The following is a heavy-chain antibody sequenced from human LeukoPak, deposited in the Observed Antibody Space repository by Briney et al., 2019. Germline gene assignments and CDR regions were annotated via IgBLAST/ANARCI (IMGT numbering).Heavy chain of an antibody. J-gene: IGHJ4*02. CDR3: AREFSWSGFFDY. CDR1: GGSISSSSYY. D-gene: IGHD3-3*01. CDR2: IYYSGST. Sequence: SETLSLTCTVSGGSISSSSYYWGWIRQPPGKGLEWIGSIYYSGSTYYNPSLKSRVTISVDTSKNQFSLKLSSVTAADTAVYYCAREFSWSGFFDYWGQGTLVTVSS. V-gene: IGHV4-39*02.